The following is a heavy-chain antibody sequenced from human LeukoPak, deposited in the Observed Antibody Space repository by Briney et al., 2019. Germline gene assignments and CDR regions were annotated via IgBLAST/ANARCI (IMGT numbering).Heavy chain of an antibody. J-gene: IGHJ6*03. CDR2: ISGSGGST. D-gene: IGHD2-2*01. Sequence: GGSLRLSCVASGFTSSAFWMSWVRQAPGKGLEWVSGISGSGGSTYYADSVKGRFTISRDNSKNTLYLQMNSLRAEDTAVYYCAKDGSTSLYYYYMDVWGKGTTVTVSS. V-gene: IGHV3-23*01. CDR3: AKDGSTSLYYYYMDV. CDR1: GFTSSAFW.